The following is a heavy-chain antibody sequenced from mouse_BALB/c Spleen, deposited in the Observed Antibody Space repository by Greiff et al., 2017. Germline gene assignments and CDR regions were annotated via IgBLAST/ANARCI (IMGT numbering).Heavy chain of an antibody. CDR2: ISSGGGST. V-gene: IGHV5-12-1*01. J-gene: IGHJ4*01. Sequence: EVKLVESGGGLVKPGGSLKLSCAASGFAFSSYDMSWVRQTPEKRLEWVAYISSGGGSTYYPDTVKGRFTISRDNAKNTLYLQMSSLKSEDTAMYYCARHPSSTVVAPYYAMDYWGQGTSVTVSS. D-gene: IGHD1-1*01. CDR3: ARHPSSTVVAPYYAMDY. CDR1: GFAFSSYD.